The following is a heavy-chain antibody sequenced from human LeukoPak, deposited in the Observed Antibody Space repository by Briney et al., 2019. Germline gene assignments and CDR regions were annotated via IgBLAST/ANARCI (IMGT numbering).Heavy chain of an antibody. V-gene: IGHV4-39*07. CDR1: GVSVSNSNSY. D-gene: IGHD6-19*01. CDR3: ATLSSGWGNFDY. CDR2: ISYSGYT. J-gene: IGHJ4*02. Sequence: TETLSLTCTVSGVSVSNSNSYWGWIRQPPGKGLEWIGTISYSGYTLYNPSLKSRVTISIDTSKNQFSLKLSSVTAADTAVYYCATLSSGWGNFDYWGQGTLVTVSS.